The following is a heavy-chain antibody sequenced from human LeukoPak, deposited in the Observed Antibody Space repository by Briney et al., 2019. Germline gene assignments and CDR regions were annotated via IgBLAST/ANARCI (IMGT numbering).Heavy chain of an antibody. CDR2: IYISGST. D-gene: IGHD3-3*01. CDR1: NGSISNYY. CDR3: ARAPYYDFWSGYSYYYYYYMDV. J-gene: IGHJ6*03. V-gene: IGHV4-4*07. Sequence: PSETLSLTCTVSNGSISNYYWSWIRQPAGKGLEWIGRIYISGSTDYNPSLKSRVTMSVDTSKNQLSLKLSSVTAADTAVYYCARAPYYDFWSGYSYYYYYYMDVWGKGTTVTVSS.